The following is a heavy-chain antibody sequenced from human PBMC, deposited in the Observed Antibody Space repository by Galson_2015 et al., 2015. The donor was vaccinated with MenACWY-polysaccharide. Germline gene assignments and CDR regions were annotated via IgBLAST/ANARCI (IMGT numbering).Heavy chain of an antibody. V-gene: IGHV3-23*01. CDR2: ISGSGGST. D-gene: IGHD1-26*01. Sequence: SLRLSCAASGFTFSSYAMSWVRQAPGKGLEWVSAISGSGGSTYYADSVKGRFTISRDNSKNTLYLQMNSLRAEDTAVYYCAKARGSYCYFDYWGQGTLVTVSS. J-gene: IGHJ4*02. CDR3: AKARGSYCYFDY. CDR1: GFTFSSYA.